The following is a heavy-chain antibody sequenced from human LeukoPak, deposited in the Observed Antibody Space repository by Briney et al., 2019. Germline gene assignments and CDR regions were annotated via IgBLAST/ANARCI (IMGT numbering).Heavy chain of an antibody. V-gene: IGHV1-2*02. CDR3: AREGPSSRLLWFYPFDY. Sequence: ASVKVSCKASGYTFTGYYMHWVRQAPGQGLEWMGWINPNSGGTNYAQKFQGRATMTRDTSISTAYMELSRLRSDDTAVYYCAREGPSSRLLWFYPFDYWGQGTLVTVSS. J-gene: IGHJ4*02. D-gene: IGHD3-10*01. CDR2: INPNSGGT. CDR1: GYTFTGYY.